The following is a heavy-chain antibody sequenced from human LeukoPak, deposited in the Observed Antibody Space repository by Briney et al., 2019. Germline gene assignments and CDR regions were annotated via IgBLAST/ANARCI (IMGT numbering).Heavy chain of an antibody. Sequence: GGSLRLSCAASGFTFDDYGMSWVRQAPGKGLEWVPGINWNGGSTGYADSVKGRFTISRDNAKNSLYLQMNSLRAEDTALYYCARDIRYSSGQNYFDYWGQGTLVTVSS. D-gene: IGHD6-19*01. CDR3: ARDIRYSSGQNYFDY. CDR1: GFTFDDYG. J-gene: IGHJ4*02. V-gene: IGHV3-20*04. CDR2: INWNGGST.